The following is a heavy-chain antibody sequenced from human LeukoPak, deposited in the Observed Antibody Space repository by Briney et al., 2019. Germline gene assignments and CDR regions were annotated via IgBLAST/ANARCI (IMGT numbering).Heavy chain of an antibody. D-gene: IGHD3-9*01. J-gene: IGHJ5*02. Sequence: PGGSLRRSCAASGFTFSSYGMHWVRQAPGKGLEWVAFIRYDGSNKYYADSVKGRFTISRDNSKNTLYLQMNSLRAEDTAVYYCAKEENDYDILTGYYNWFDPWGQGTLVTVSS. CDR1: GFTFSSYG. V-gene: IGHV3-30*02. CDR3: AKEENDYDILTGYYNWFDP. CDR2: IRYDGSNK.